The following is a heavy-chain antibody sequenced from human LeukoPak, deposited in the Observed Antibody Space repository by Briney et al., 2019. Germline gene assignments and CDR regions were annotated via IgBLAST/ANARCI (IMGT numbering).Heavy chain of an antibody. CDR2: ISAYNGNT. CDR3: ARDDYSSSWPQGPDY. V-gene: IGHV1-18*01. J-gene: IGHJ4*02. Sequence: GASVKVSCKASGYTFTSYGISWVRQAPGQGLEWMGWISAYNGNTNYAQKLQGRVTMTTDTSTSTAYMELRSLRSDDTAVYYCARDDYSSSWPQGPDYWGQGTLVTVSS. CDR1: GYTFTSYG. D-gene: IGHD6-13*01.